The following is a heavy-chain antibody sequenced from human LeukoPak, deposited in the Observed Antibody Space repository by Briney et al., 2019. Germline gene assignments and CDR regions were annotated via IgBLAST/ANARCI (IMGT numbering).Heavy chain of an antibody. CDR2: IYHSGST. CDR3: ARAYDSSVYYLSAPGY. CDR1: GYSISSGYY. Sequence: SETLSLTCTVSGYSISSGYYWGWIRQPQGKGLEWSGSIYHSGSTYYNPSLKSRVTISVDTSKNQFSLKLSSVAAADTAVYYCARAYDSSVYYLSAPGYWGQGTLVTVSS. J-gene: IGHJ4*02. D-gene: IGHD3-22*01. V-gene: IGHV4-38-2*02.